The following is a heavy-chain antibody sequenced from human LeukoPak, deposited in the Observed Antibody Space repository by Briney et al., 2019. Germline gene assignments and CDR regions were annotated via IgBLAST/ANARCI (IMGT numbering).Heavy chain of an antibody. CDR2: ISGSGDNT. Sequence: GGSLRLSCVASGFTFRNYAMTWVRQAPGKGLEWVSGISGSGDNTHYADSVKGRFTISRDKSKNTLYLQMNSLRAEDTAVYYCARSIGYNYFDYWGQGTLVTVSS. V-gene: IGHV3-23*01. CDR3: ARSIGYNYFDY. J-gene: IGHJ4*02. D-gene: IGHD3-22*01. CDR1: GFTFRNYA.